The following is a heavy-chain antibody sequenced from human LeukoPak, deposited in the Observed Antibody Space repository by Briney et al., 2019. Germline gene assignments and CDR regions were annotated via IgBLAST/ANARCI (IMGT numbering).Heavy chain of an antibody. CDR2: ISWNSGSI. CDR3: AKDIGGYGSGSNAIDY. J-gene: IGHJ4*02. D-gene: IGHD3-10*01. Sequence: GGSLRLSCAASGFTFDDYAMHWVRQARGKGLEWVSDISWNSGSIGYADSVKGRFTISRDNAKNSLYLQMNSLRAEDTALYYCAKDIGGYGSGSNAIDYWGQGTLVTVSS. V-gene: IGHV3-9*01. CDR1: GFTFDDYA.